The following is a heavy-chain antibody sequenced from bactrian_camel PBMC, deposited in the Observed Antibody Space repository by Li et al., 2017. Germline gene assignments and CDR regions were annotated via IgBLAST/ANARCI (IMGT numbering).Heavy chain of an antibody. CDR1: GYTFSRNC. Sequence: HVQLVESGGGSVQPGGSLRLSCTVSGYTFSRNCLGWFRQAPGKEREAVASIYSGGSGTYYSDSVKGRFTMSRDNDWRTVYLQMNGLTPEDTAKYYCAASNVIGGCRESGSVGSWGQGTQVTVS. V-gene: IGHV3S60*01. J-gene: IGHJ6*01. CDR3: AASNVIGGCRESGSVGS. D-gene: IGHD1*01. CDR2: IYSGGSGT.